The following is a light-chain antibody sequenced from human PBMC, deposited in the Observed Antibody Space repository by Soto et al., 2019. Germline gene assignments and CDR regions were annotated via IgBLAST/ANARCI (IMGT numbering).Light chain of an antibody. CDR3: SSYTVTTTLVV. J-gene: IGLJ2*01. V-gene: IGLV2-14*01. Sequence: QSALTQPASVSGSPGQSVTISCTGTSSDIGAFNYVSWYQHHPGKAPKLMIYGVANRPSGVSNRFSGPKSGNTASLTISGLQAEDEASYYCSSYTVTTTLVVFGGGT. CDR2: GVA. CDR1: SSDIGAFNY.